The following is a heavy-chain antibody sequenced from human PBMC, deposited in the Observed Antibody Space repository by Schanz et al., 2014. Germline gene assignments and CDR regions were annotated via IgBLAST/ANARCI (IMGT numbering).Heavy chain of an antibody. V-gene: IGHV1-3*01. D-gene: IGHD3-3*01. Sequence: QVQLVQSWAEVKGPGASVKVSCKASGYSFTPFPIHWVRQAPGQRLEWMGWINAGTGNTEYSQKFQGRVTITRDTLASTAYMEVSSLRADDTAVYYCARDLLVSHYDFWSGNDYWGQGTLVTVSS. J-gene: IGHJ4*02. CDR3: ARDLLVSHYDFWSGNDY. CDR1: GYSFTPFP. CDR2: INAGTGNT.